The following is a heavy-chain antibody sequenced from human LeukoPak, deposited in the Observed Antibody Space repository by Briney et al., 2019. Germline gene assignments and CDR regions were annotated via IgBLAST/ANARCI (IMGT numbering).Heavy chain of an antibody. CDR3: ARVLWGWELPEPYYMDV. J-gene: IGHJ6*03. Sequence: GASVKVSCTASGYTFTSYGISWVRQAPGQGLEWMGWISAYNGNTNYAQKLQGRVTMTTDTSTSTAYMELRSLRSDDAAVYYCARVLWGWELPEPYYMDVWGKGTTVTVSS. CDR2: ISAYNGNT. CDR1: GYTFTSYG. D-gene: IGHD1-26*01. V-gene: IGHV1-18*01.